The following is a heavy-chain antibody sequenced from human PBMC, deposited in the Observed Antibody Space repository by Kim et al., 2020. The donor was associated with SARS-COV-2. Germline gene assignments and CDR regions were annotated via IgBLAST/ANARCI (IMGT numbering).Heavy chain of an antibody. CDR2: ISRDGGST. D-gene: IGHD6-13*01. CDR3: AKDLCQSSICYVPLALYYGMDA. J-gene: IGHJ6*02. Sequence: GGSLRLSCAASGFTFSGYGMNWVRQAPGKGLEWVSLISRDGGSTYYADSVKGRFTISRDNTKNTLYLQMNSLRTEDTALYYCAKDLCQSSICYVPLALYYGMDAWGQGTTVTVSS. CDR1: GFTFSGYG. V-gene: IGHV3-43*02.